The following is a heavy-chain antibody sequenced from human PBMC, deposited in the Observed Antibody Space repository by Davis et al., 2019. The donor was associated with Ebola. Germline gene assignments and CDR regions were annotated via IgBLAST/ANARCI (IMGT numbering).Heavy chain of an antibody. V-gene: IGHV3-7*01. J-gene: IGHJ6*02. CDR2: IKQDGSEK. CDR3: ARGMGDYPPPKYYYYYGMDV. D-gene: IGHD4-17*01. Sequence: GESLKISCAASGFTFSSYWMSWVRQAPGKGLEWVANIKQDGSEKYYVDSVKGRFTISRDNAKNSLYLQMNSLRAEDTAVYYCARGMGDYPPPKYYYYYGMDVWGQGTTVTVSS. CDR1: GFTFSSYW.